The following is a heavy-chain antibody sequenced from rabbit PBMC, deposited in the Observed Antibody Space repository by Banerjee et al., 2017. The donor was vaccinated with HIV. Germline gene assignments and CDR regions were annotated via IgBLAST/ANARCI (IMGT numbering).Heavy chain of an antibody. V-gene: IGHV1S40*01. CDR2: IYAGSSGIT. J-gene: IGHJ3*01. D-gene: IGHD1-1*01. CDR3: AREDGGVGGYGHDL. CDR1: GFDFSSYG. Sequence: VQPGGSLKLSCKASGFDFSSYGVSWVRQAPGKGLEWIACIYAGSSGITYYASWAKGRFTISKTSSTTVTLQMTSLTAADTATYFCAREDGGVGGYGHDLWGQGTLVTVS.